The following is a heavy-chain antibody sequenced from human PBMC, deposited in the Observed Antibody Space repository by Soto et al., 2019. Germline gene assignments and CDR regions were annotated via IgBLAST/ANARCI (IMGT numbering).Heavy chain of an antibody. J-gene: IGHJ4*02. V-gene: IGHV3-7*05. D-gene: IGHD6-19*01. Sequence: EVQLVESGGGLVQPGGSLRLSCAVSGITFSSYGMHWVRQAPGKGLEWVAVIGQDGTEKIYVDSVKGRFTISGDNAKKSLYVRMSSLRDEGTAGYYCVGGGGWLPDYWGQASVVSVSS. CDR1: GITFSSYG. CDR3: VGGGGWLPDY. CDR2: IGQDGTEK.